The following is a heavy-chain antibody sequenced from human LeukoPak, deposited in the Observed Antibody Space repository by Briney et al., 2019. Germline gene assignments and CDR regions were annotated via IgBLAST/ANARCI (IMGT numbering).Heavy chain of an antibody. CDR2: ISAYNGNT. CDR3: AKTGVAADGPNYYYYYNDV. V-gene: IGHV1-18*01. Sequence: ASVKVSCKASGYTFTSYGISWVRQAPGQGLEWMGWISAYNGNTNYAQKLQGRVTMTTDTSTSTAYMELRSLRSDDTAVYYCAKTGVAADGPNYYYYYNDVWGKGTTVTVSS. D-gene: IGHD2-15*01. J-gene: IGHJ6*03. CDR1: GYTFTSYG.